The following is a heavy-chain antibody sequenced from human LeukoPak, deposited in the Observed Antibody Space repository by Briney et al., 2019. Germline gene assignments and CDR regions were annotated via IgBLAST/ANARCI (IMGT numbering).Heavy chain of an antibody. Sequence: GGSLRLSCEASGFTFSTYGMSWVRQAPGKGLEWVSAISGSGGSTYYADSVKGRVTISRDNSKSTLYIQMNSLRAEDTAVYYCARAKPKNMVRGLIMRRESRYYFDYWGQGTLVTVSS. V-gene: IGHV3-23*01. CDR1: GFTFSTYG. J-gene: IGHJ4*02. CDR2: ISGSGGST. CDR3: ARAKPKNMVRGLIMRRESRYYFDY. D-gene: IGHD3-10*01.